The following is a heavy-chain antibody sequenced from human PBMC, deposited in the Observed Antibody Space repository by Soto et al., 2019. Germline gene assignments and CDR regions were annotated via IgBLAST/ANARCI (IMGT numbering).Heavy chain of an antibody. CDR3: AHSDVLGYCSGGSCYSYWFDP. V-gene: IGHV2-5*02. Sequence: GSGPTLVNPTQTLTLTCTFSGFSLSTSGVGVGWIRQPPGKALEWHALIYWDDDKRYSPSLKSRLTITKDTSKNQVVLTMTNMDPVDTATYYCAHSDVLGYCSGGSCYSYWFDPWGQGTLVTVSS. CDR1: GFSLSTSGVG. D-gene: IGHD2-15*01. J-gene: IGHJ5*02. CDR2: IYWDDDK.